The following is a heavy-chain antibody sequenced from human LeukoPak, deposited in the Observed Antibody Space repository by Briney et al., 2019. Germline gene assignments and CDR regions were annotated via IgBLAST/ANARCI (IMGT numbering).Heavy chain of an antibody. J-gene: IGHJ4*02. Sequence: GGSLRLSCAASGFTFSSYGMHWVRQAPGKGLEWVAVIWYDGSNKYYAGSVKGRFTISRENAKNSLYLHMNSLRPGDTAVYYCARARGTVAGTSRLYYFDYWGQGTLVAVSS. CDR3: ARARGTVAGTSRLYYFDY. D-gene: IGHD6-19*01. CDR1: GFTFSSYG. CDR2: IWYDGSNK. V-gene: IGHV3-33*01.